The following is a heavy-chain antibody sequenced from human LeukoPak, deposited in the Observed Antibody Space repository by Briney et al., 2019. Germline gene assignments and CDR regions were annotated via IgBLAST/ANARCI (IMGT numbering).Heavy chain of an antibody. J-gene: IGHJ5*02. Sequence: GGSLRLSCAASGFAFSIYDMHWVRQPTGKGLEWVSAIGTTDNTYYIDSVKGRFTFSRENAKNSLYLQMNSLRAEDTAIYYCARVPTNSWYNWFDPWGQGTLVTVSS. CDR2: IGTTDNT. D-gene: IGHD2-8*01. CDR3: ARVPTNSWYNWFDP. V-gene: IGHV3-13*01. CDR1: GFAFSIYD.